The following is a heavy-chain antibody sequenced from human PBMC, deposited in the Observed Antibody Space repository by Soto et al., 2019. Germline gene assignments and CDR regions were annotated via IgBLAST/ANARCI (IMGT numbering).Heavy chain of an antibody. CDR1: GYSFTTYW. J-gene: IGHJ5*02. CDR3: AREKSVLAVFNWLDP. Sequence: PGESLKIPWEASGYSFTTYWISWVRQMPGKGLEGMGAIDPRDSYTKYSPAFQGHVSISVDKSISTAYLQWNSLEASETVIYYCAREKSVLAVFNWLDPWGQGALDSVS. D-gene: IGHD6-19*01. V-gene: IGHV5-10-1*01. CDR2: IDPRDSYT.